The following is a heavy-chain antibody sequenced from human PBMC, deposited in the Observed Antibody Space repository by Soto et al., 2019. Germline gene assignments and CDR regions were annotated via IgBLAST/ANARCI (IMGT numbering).Heavy chain of an antibody. CDR3: ARGRQKWRRNDAFDI. V-gene: IGHV1-46*01. CDR2: INPAGGAT. CDR1: EYTFSDYF. Sequence: APAKVSCQASEYTFSDYFIPWVQQGPGQRLEWVGLINPAGGATSYPQKFQGSVSLTVDTTTNTFYMELRSLTSEDTAVYYWARGRQKWRRNDAFDIWGQGTLVT. D-gene: IGHD5-12*01. J-gene: IGHJ3*02.